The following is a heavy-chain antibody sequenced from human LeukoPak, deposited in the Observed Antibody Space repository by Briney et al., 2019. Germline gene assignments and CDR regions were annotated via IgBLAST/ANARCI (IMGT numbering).Heavy chain of an antibody. CDR1: GFGFSNYV. V-gene: IGHV3-23*01. CDR3: AKVWGPYSSSFYVYYFVY. D-gene: IGHD6-13*01. J-gene: IGHJ4*02. Sequence: GGSLRLSCAASGFGFSNYVMTWVRQAPGKGLQWVSAITANGGSTFYAVSVKGRFTISRDNSKNTVYLQMNSLRAEDTAIYYCAKVWGPYSSSFYVYYFVYWGQGSLVTVSS. CDR2: ITANGGST.